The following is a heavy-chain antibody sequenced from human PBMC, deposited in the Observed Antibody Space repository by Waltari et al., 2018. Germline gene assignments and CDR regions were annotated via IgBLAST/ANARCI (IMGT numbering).Heavy chain of an antibody. J-gene: IGHJ4*02. CDR3: TRQVLGYCTSAACRRLES. V-gene: IGHV4-38-2*01. Sequence: QVQLHESGPGLVKSSETLSLTCDVSGYAVNSGFYWGWLRRAPGKGLEWVATIYHDGTTFYNPSLKSRLSVSMETSKNQISLTLKSMTAADTAVYYCTRQVLGYCTSAACRRLESWGQGTLVTVSS. D-gene: IGHD2-8*02. CDR1: GYAVNSGFY. CDR2: IYHDGTT.